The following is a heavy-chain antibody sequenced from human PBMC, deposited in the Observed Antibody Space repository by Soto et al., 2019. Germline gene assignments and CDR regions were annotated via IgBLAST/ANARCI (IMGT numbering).Heavy chain of an antibody. V-gene: IGHV3-21*01. CDR1: GFTFSSYA. CDR2: ISSSSSYI. J-gene: IGHJ4*01. CDR3: ARRNYIDY. Sequence: RGSLRLSCAASGFTFSSYAMSWVRQAPGKGLEWISSISSSSSYIYYADSVKGRFTISRDNAKNSLYLQMNSLRAVDTDVYYCARRNYIDYWGHGTLVTVSS.